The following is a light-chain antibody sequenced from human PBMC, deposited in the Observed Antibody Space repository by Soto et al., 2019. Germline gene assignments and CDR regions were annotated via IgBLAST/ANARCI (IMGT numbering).Light chain of an antibody. V-gene: IGKV3-20*01. Sequence: EIVLTQSPGTLSLSPGERATLSCSASQSVSSSYLAWYQQKPGQAPRLLIYGASSMATGIPDRFSGSGSGTGFTLTISRLETEDFAVYYCQQYGSSPGTFGQGTKVELK. CDR3: QQYGSSPGT. J-gene: IGKJ1*01. CDR2: GAS. CDR1: QSVSSSY.